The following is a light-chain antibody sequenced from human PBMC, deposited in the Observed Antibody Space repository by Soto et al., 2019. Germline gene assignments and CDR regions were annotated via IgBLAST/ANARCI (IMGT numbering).Light chain of an antibody. V-gene: IGKV1-9*01. CDR3: QQSYSTPLT. Sequence: DIKLTQSPAFLSASVGDRVTITCRASRGITSYLAWYQQKPGKAPKLLIYAASTLQSGVPSRFSGSGSGTEFTLTISSLQPDDFATYYCQQSYSTPLTFGGGTKVDVK. CDR1: RGITSY. J-gene: IGKJ4*01. CDR2: AAS.